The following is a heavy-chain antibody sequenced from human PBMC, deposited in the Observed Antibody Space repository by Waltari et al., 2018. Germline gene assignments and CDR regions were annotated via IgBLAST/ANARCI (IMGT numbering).Heavy chain of an antibody. CDR3: ARDRGGGLYLDS. V-gene: IGHV4-4*02. J-gene: IGHJ4*02. CDR2: VKRGGGR. D-gene: IGHD5-12*01. CDR1: GDSMISYYF. Sequence: QLQLQESGPGLVKPSGTLSLTCVVSGDSMISYYFWSWVRQSPGKGLEWIGQVKRGGGRHYSRSFASGGTMSLDSSINHFSLNMHSATAADTAVYYCARDRGGGLYLDSWGRGILVSVSP.